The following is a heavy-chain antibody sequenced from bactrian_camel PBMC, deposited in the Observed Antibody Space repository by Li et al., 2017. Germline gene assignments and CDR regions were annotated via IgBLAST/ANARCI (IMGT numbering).Heavy chain of an antibody. Sequence: VESGGGLVQPGGSLRLSCVASGFAFTSHTMGWIRQAPGKGLEWVSTISKTGTYTYYADSVKGRFTVSRDNAKNTVYLQMDNLESEDTALHYCATNAVTDGVAEFSYWGQGTQVTVS. CDR2: ISKTGTYT. J-gene: IGHJ4*01. CDR3: ATNAVTDGVAEFSY. V-gene: IGHV3-2*01. D-gene: IGHD6*01. CDR1: GFAFTSHT.